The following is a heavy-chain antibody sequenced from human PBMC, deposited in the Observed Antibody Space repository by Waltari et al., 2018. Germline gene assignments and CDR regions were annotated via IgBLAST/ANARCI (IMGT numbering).Heavy chain of an antibody. V-gene: IGHV4-39*07. J-gene: IGHJ5*02. CDR3: ARGETTIFGVVNWFDP. CDR1: GGSSSSSRYY. CDR2: IYYSGST. Sequence: QLQLQESRPGLVTPSEALSLPGTVSGGSSSSSRYYWCWLRHPPGKGLEWIGSIYYSGSTYYNPSLKSRVTISVDTSKNQFSLKLSSVTAADTAVYYCARGETTIFGVVNWFDPWGQGTLVTVSS. D-gene: IGHD3-3*01.